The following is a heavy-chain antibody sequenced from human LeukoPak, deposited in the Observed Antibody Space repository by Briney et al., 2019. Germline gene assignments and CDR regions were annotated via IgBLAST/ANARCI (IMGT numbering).Heavy chain of an antibody. V-gene: IGHV3-30*02. CDR1: GFTFSSYG. CDR2: MRYDGSNK. CDR3: AKDRGSSGLHFDY. J-gene: IGHJ4*02. D-gene: IGHD3-22*01. Sequence: GGSLRLSCAASGFTFSSYGMHWVRQAPGKGLEWVAFMRYDGSNKYYADSVKGRSTISRDNSKNTLYLQMNSLRAEDTAVYYCAKDRGSSGLHFDYWGQGTLVTVSS.